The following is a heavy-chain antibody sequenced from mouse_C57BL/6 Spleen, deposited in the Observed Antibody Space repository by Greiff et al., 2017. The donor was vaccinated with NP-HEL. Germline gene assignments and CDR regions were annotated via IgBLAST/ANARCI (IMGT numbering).Heavy chain of an antibody. CDR3: ASPIYYDYDWFAY. J-gene: IGHJ3*01. V-gene: IGHV1-78*01. CDR1: GYTFTDHT. D-gene: IGHD2-4*01. Sequence: VMLVESDAELVKPGASVKISCKVSGYTFTDHTIHWMKQRPEQGLEWIGYIYPRDGSTKYNEKFKGKATLTADKSSSTAYMQLNSLTSEDSAVYFCASPIYYDYDWFAYWGQGTLVTVSA. CDR2: IYPRDGST.